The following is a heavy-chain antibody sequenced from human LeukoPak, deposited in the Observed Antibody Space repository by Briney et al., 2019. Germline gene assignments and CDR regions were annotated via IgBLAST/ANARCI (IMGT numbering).Heavy chain of an antibody. V-gene: IGHV3-48*03. D-gene: IGHD3-10*02. CDR3: AELGITMLGGV. CDR1: GVTFCSYE. Sequence: GGSLRLSCAASGVTFCSYEMSWGREAPGEGVGWGSYISSSGSTIYYTDSVRGGFTISRENAKNSLYLQMNSLRAEDTAVYYCAELGITMLGGVWGRGTTVTISS. CDR2: ISSSGSTI. J-gene: IGHJ6*04.